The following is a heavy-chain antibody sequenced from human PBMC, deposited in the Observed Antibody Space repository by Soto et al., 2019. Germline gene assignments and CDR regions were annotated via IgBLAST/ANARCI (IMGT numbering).Heavy chain of an antibody. Sequence: PGGSLRLSCAASGFTFSDYYMSWIRQAPGKGLEWVSYISSSGSTIYYADSVKGRFTISRDNAKNSLYLQMNSLRAEDTAVYYCARELLRYFDWFPQNAFDIWGQGTMVTVSS. V-gene: IGHV3-11*01. J-gene: IGHJ3*02. CDR2: ISSSGSTI. D-gene: IGHD3-9*01. CDR3: ARELLRYFDWFPQNAFDI. CDR1: GFTFSDYY.